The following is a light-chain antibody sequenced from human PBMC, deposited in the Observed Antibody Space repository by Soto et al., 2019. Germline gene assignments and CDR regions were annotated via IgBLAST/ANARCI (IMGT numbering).Light chain of an antibody. CDR2: HVN. CDR1: ISDIAAYNY. J-gene: IGLJ1*01. Sequence: QSALTQPASVSGSPGQSITISRTGTISDIAAYNYVSWCQQHPGRAPKLLIYHVNTRPSGISNRFSGSKSGDTASLTISGLQAEDEAEYSCFSYSTSSSLYVFGSGTKVTVL. CDR3: FSYSTSSSLYV. V-gene: IGLV2-14*03.